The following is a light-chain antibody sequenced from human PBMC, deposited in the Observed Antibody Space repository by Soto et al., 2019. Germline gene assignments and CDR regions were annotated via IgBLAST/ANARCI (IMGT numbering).Light chain of an antibody. V-gene: IGKV3-20*01. CDR3: QQYGSSRWT. CDR1: QSVSSIY. CDR2: GAS. Sequence: EIVLTQSPGTLSLSPGERATLSCRASQSVSSIYLAWYQQKPGQAPRLLIYGASSRATGIPDRFSGSGSGTDFTLIISRLEPEDFAVYYCQQYGSSRWTFGQGTKVDIK. J-gene: IGKJ1*01.